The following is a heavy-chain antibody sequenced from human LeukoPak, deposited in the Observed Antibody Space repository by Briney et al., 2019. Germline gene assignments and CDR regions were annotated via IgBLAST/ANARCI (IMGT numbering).Heavy chain of an antibody. J-gene: IGHJ6*03. CDR2: ISSSGSTI. CDR1: GFTFSSYE. CDR3: AREGVAALAYYYYYYMDV. Sequence: GGSLRLSCAASGFTFSSYEMNWVRQAPGKGLEWVSYISSSGSTIYYADSVKGRFTISRDNAKNSLYLQMNSLRAEDTAVYYCAREGVAALAYYYYYYMDVWGKGTTVTVSS. V-gene: IGHV3-48*03. D-gene: IGHD6-6*01.